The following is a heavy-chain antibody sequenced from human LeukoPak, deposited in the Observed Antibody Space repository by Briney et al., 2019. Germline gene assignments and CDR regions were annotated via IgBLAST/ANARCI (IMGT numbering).Heavy chain of an antibody. CDR2: IWYDGSNK. CDR1: GFTFSSYG. V-gene: IGHV3-33*01. Sequence: GGSLRLSCAASGFTFSSYGMHWVRQAPGKGLEWVAVIWYDGSNKYYADSVKGRFTISRDNSKNTLYLQMNSLRAEDTAVYYCARDPSSSSWYRGYYFDYWGQGTLVTVSS. J-gene: IGHJ4*02. CDR3: ARDPSSSSWYRGYYFDY. D-gene: IGHD6-13*01.